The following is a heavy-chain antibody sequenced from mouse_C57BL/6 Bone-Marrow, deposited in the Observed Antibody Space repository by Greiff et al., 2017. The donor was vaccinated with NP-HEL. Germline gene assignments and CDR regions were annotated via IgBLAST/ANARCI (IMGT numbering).Heavy chain of an antibody. J-gene: IGHJ1*03. D-gene: IGHD1-1*01. CDR1: GYTFTDYA. Sequence: VKVVESGPELVRPGVSVKISCKGSGYTFTDYAMHWVKQSHAKSLEWIGVISTYYGDASYNQKFKDKATMTVDKSSSTAYMELARLTSEDSAVYYCAREITTVVAIRYWYFDVWGTGTTVTVSS. CDR2: ISTYYGDA. CDR3: AREITTVVAIRYWYFDV. V-gene: IGHV1-67*01.